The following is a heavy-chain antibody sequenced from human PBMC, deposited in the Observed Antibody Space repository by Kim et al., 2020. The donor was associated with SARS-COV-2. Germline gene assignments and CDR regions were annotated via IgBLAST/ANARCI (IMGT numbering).Heavy chain of an antibody. Sequence: SETLSLTCTVSGGSIRSSTHYWGWIRQPPGQGLEWIGSFSYSGTTYYTSSLESRVTISVDTSKNQFSLKVSSVTAADTAMYYCARHGDLGYYGLDVWGQGTTVTVST. CDR3: ARHGDLGYYGLDV. J-gene: IGHJ6*01. CDR1: GGSIRSSTHY. D-gene: IGHD3-10*01. V-gene: IGHV4-39*01. CDR2: FSYSGTT.